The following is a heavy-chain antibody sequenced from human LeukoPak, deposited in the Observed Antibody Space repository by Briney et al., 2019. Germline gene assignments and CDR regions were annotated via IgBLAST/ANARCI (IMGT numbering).Heavy chain of an antibody. Sequence: ASVKVSCKASGYTFTSYGISWVRQAPGQGLEWMGWISAYNGNTNYAQKLQGRVTMTTDTSTSTAYMELRSLRSDDTAVYYCARGTKYSSSWYGFDCWGQGTLVTVSS. CDR3: ARGTKYSSSWYGFDC. J-gene: IGHJ4*02. V-gene: IGHV1-18*01. CDR1: GYTFTSYG. CDR2: ISAYNGNT. D-gene: IGHD6-13*01.